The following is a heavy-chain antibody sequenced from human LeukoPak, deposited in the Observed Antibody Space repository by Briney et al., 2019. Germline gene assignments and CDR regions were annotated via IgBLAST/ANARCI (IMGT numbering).Heavy chain of an antibody. CDR1: GFTFSSYW. V-gene: IGHV3-74*01. J-gene: IGHJ6*03. Sequence: GGSLRLSCAASGFTFSSYWMHWVRQAPGKGLVWVSRIKSDGSTNYADSVKGRFTISRDNAQNSLFLQMDSLRPEDTTVYFCATSGGFVLPNAITGNWYMDVWGRGTTVTVSS. CDR2: IKSDGST. D-gene: IGHD2-2*01. CDR3: ATSGGFVLPNAITGNWYMDV.